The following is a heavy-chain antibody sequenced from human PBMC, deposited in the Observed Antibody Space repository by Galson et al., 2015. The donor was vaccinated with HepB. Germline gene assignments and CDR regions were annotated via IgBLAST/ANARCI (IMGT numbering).Heavy chain of an antibody. Sequence: PLRLAGAAYGFTFSRCAMTWAREAPGKGLGWVSVFSGTGGGTGYADAVKGRFTISRDNSKNTLYLQMDSLRAEDTAVYYCAKSRTSSWSHDALDVWGQGTMVTV. V-gene: IGHV3-23*01. CDR2: FSGTGGGT. CDR1: GFTFSRCA. D-gene: IGHD6-13*01. CDR3: AKSRTSSWSHDALDV. J-gene: IGHJ3*01.